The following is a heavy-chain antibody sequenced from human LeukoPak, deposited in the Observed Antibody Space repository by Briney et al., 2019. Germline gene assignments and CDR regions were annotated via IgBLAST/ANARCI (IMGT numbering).Heavy chain of an antibody. CDR1: GYTFTSYG. Sequence: ASVKVSCKASGYTFTSYGISWVRQAPGQGLEWMGWISAYNGNTNYAQKLQGRVTMTTDTSTSTAYMELRSLRSDDTAVYYCARDFSTYYDSSGYYLDVWGQGTLVTVSS. J-gene: IGHJ4*02. V-gene: IGHV1-18*01. CDR2: ISAYNGNT. D-gene: IGHD3-22*01. CDR3: ARDFSTYYDSSGYYLDV.